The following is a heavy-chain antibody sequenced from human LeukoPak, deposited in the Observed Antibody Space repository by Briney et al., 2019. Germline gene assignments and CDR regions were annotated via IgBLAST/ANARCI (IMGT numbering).Heavy chain of an antibody. Sequence: GGSLRLSCAASGFTVSSNYMSWVRQAPGKGLEWASVIYSGGSTYYADSVKGRFTISRDNSKNTLYLQMNSLRAEDTAVYYCARDLGLGYYGSGSYYNGSYYGMDVWGQGTTVTVSS. CDR2: IYSGGST. D-gene: IGHD3-10*01. J-gene: IGHJ6*02. CDR3: ARDLGLGYYGSGSYYNGSYYGMDV. V-gene: IGHV3-53*01. CDR1: GFTVSSNY.